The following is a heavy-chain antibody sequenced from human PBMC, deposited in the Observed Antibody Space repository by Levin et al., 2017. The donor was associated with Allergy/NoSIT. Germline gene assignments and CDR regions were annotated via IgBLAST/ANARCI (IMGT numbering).Heavy chain of an antibody. Sequence: PSETLSLTCTVSGGSISSYYWNWIRQPPGKGLEWIGYIYYSGSTNYNPSLKSRVTISEDTSKNQFSLKLNSVTAADMAVYYCARGAYSGSHFNFDYWGQGTLVTVSS. CDR2: IYYSGST. J-gene: IGHJ4*02. V-gene: IGHV4-59*01. CDR1: GGSISSYY. D-gene: IGHD1-26*01. CDR3: ARGAYSGSHFNFDY.